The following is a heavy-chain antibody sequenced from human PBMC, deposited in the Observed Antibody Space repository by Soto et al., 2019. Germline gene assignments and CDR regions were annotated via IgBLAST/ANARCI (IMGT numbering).Heavy chain of an antibody. CDR2: ISAHSGNT. V-gene: IGHV1-18*01. J-gene: IGHJ4*02. CDR3: ARGRYGDY. D-gene: IGHD1-1*01. Sequence: QVHLVQSGAEVKKPGASVKVSCQGSGYAFTTYGITWVRQAPGQGLEWMGWISAHSGNTNYAQKLQGRVTVTRDTSTSTAYMELRSLRYDDTAVYYCARGRYGDYWGQGALVTASS. CDR1: GYAFTTYG.